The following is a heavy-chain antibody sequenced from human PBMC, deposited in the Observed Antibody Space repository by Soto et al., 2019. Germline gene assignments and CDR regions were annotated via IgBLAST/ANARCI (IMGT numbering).Heavy chain of an antibody. J-gene: IGHJ4*02. D-gene: IGHD3-16*02. CDR2: IYPGDSDT. CDR1: GYSFTSYW. Sequence: GESLKISCKGSGYSFTSYWIGWVRQMPGKGLEWMGIIYPGDSDTRYSPSFQGQVTISADKSISTAYLQWSSLKASDTAMYYCARLTRREYLGELSLIDYWGQGTLITVSS. V-gene: IGHV5-51*01. CDR3: ARLTRREYLGELSLIDY.